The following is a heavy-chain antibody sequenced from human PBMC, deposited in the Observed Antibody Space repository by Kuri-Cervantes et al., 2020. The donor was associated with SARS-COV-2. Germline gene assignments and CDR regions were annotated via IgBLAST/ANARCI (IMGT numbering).Heavy chain of an antibody. V-gene: IGHV1-2*02. CDR1: EYSFTGYY. CDR2: INPNRGGT. CDR3: ASAASDYDSSGYQYYYYYYMDV. Sequence: ASVKVSCKASEYSFTGYYMHWVRQAPGQGLEWMGWINPNRGGTNYAQKFQGRVTMTRDTSISTAYMELSRLRSDDTAVYYCASAASDYDSSGYQYYYYYYMDVWGKGTTVTVSS. D-gene: IGHD3-22*01. J-gene: IGHJ6*03.